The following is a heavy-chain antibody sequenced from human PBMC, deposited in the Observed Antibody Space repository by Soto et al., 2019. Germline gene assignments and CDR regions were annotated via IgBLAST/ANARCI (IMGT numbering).Heavy chain of an antibody. J-gene: IGHJ5*02. D-gene: IGHD1-26*01. Sequence: QVQLVQSGAEVKKPGASVKVSCKASGYTYTSYGLSWVRQAPGQGLEWMGWISAYNGNTNCAQKEQGRVTMTTDTSPSTAYMELRSLRSAVTAVYYCARVIVGAPSGNWFDPWGQGTLVTVSS. V-gene: IGHV1-18*01. CDR2: ISAYNGNT. CDR1: GYTYTSYG. CDR3: ARVIVGAPSGNWFDP.